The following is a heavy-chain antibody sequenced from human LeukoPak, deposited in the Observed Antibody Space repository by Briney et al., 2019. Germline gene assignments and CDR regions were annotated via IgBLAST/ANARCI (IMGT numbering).Heavy chain of an antibody. CDR3: ARAPYYYDSSGYDDY. J-gene: IGHJ4*02. Sequence: GASVKVSCKASGYTFTSYYMHWVRQAPGQGLEWMGRIIPIFGTANYAQKFQGRVAITTDESTSTAYMELSSLRSEDTAVYYCARAPYYYDSSGYDDYWGQGTPVTVSS. CDR1: GYTFTSYY. D-gene: IGHD3-22*01. CDR2: IIPIFGTA. V-gene: IGHV1-69*05.